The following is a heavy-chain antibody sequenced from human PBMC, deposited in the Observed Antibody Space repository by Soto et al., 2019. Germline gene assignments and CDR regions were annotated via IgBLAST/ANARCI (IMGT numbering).Heavy chain of an antibody. D-gene: IGHD6-13*01. CDR2: IAYDGNDK. Sequence: QPGGSLRLSCAASGFTFSSYAMHWVRQAPGKGLEWVAVIAYDGNDKYYADSVKGRFTISRDSSKNTLYLQMNSLRAEDTAVYYCAKGFPLIAAAGTLPRDYYYYYGMDVWGQGTRVTVSS. J-gene: IGHJ6*02. V-gene: IGHV3-30*04. CDR1: GFTFSSYA. CDR3: AKGFPLIAAAGTLPRDYYYYYGMDV.